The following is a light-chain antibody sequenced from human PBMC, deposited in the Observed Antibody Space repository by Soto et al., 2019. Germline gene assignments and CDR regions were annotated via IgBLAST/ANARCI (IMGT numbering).Light chain of an antibody. CDR2: SAS. CDR1: QGINNY. V-gene: IGKV1-9*01. CDR3: QPLGY. Sequence: DIQLTQSPSFLSASVGERVTITCRASQGINNYLAWYQQRPGKAPKLLIHSASTLQFGVPSRFSGSGSGSEFTFTVSSLQAEDIATYSCQPLGYFGQGTKLAIK. J-gene: IGKJ1*01.